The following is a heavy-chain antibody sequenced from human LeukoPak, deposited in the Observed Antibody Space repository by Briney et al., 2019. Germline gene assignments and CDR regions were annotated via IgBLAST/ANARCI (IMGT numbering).Heavy chain of an antibody. CDR2: IWYDGSNK. D-gene: IGHD3-10*01. J-gene: IGHJ4*02. V-gene: IGHV3-33*01. CDR1: GFTFSSYG. Sequence: GGSLRLSCAASGFTFSSYGMHWVRQAPGKGLEWVAVIWYDGSNKYYAESVKSRFTISRDNSKNTLYLQMNSLRAEDTAVYYCARDANYGSGSYYFDYWGQGTLGTVSS. CDR3: ARDANYGSGSYYFDY.